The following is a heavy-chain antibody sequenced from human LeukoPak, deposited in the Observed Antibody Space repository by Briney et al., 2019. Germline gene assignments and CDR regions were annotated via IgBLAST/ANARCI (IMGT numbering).Heavy chain of an antibody. CDR2: MNPNSGNT. CDR1: GYTFTSYD. CDR3: ARDLVGESYYFDY. D-gene: IGHD1-26*01. Sequence: ASVKVSCKASGYTFTSYDINWVRQATGQGLEWMGWMNPNSGNTGYAQKFQGRVTMTTDTSTSTAYMELRSLRSDDTAVYYCARDLVGESYYFDYWGQGTLVTVSS. V-gene: IGHV1-8*01. J-gene: IGHJ4*02.